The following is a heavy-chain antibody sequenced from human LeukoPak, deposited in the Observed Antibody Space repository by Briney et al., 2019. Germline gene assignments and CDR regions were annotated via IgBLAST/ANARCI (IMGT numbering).Heavy chain of an antibody. CDR2: IWYDGSNK. D-gene: IGHD5-18*01. CDR1: GFTLSSYG. V-gene: IGHV3-33*01. CDR3: ARVRRDSYANPFDY. J-gene: IGHJ4*02. Sequence: GGSLRLSCAASGFTLSSYGMHWVRQAPGKGLEWVAVIWYDGSNKYYADSVKGRFTISRDNSKNTLYLQMNSLRAEDTAVYYCARVRRDSYANPFDYWGQGTLVTVSS.